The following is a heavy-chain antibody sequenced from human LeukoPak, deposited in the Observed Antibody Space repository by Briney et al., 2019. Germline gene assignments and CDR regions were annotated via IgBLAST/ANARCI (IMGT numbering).Heavy chain of an antibody. CDR2: ISDSGGST. Sequence: GGSLRLSCSASGFPFSSYAMHWVRQAPGKGLEYVSAISDSGGSTYYADSVKGRFTISRDNSKNTLYLQMSSLRAEDTAIYYCAKGWWSDSWGQGTLVTVSS. CDR3: AKGWWSDS. V-gene: IGHV3-64D*09. CDR1: GFPFSSYA. D-gene: IGHD2-8*02. J-gene: IGHJ4*02.